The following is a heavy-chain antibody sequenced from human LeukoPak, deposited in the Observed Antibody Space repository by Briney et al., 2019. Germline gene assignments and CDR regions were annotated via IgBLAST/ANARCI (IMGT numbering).Heavy chain of an antibody. V-gene: IGHV3-7*02. Sequence: GGSLRLSCAASGFTFSSYWMSWVRQAPGKGLEWVANIKPDGSEKYHVDSVKGRFTISRDNAKNSLYLQMNSLRAEDTAVYYCAVTYYYDSNGYEHWGQGTLVTVSS. CDR2: IKPDGSEK. D-gene: IGHD3-22*01. CDR1: GFTFSSYW. J-gene: IGHJ4*02. CDR3: AVTYYYDSNGYEH.